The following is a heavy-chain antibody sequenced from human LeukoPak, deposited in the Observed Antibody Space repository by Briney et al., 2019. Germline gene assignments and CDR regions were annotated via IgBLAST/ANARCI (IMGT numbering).Heavy chain of an antibody. V-gene: IGHV3-23*01. CDR1: GFTFSSYA. CDR2: ISGSRGST. J-gene: IGHJ6*02. Sequence: GWSLRLSGAASGFTFSSYAMSWVRQAPGKGLERVSAISGSRGSTYYADSVKGRFTISRDNSKNTLYLQMNSLRAEDTAVYYCAKAGAYCGGDCYPYYYYGVDVWGQGTTVTVSS. D-gene: IGHD2-21*02. CDR3: AKAGAYCGGDCYPYYYYGVDV.